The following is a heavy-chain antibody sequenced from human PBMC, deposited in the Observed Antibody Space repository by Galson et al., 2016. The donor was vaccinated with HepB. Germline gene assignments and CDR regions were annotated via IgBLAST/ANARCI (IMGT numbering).Heavy chain of an antibody. V-gene: IGHV3-53*01. CDR3: ARVVGSCTGGSCLRKGWFDP. CDR1: GFTVSSNY. Sequence: SLRLSCAVSGFTVSSNYMSWVRQPPGKGLECVSVIYSGGTTKYADSVKGRFTISRDNSENTLYLQMDSLRAEDTAVYYCARVVGSCTGGSCLRKGWFDPWGQGTLVTVSS. J-gene: IGHJ5*02. D-gene: IGHD2-15*01. CDR2: IYSGGTT.